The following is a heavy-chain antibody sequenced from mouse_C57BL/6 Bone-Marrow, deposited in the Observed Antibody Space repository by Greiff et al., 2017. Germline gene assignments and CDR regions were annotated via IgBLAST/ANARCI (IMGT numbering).Heavy chain of an antibody. CDR3: ASPYGSSYGGFAY. CDR1: GYSFTGYY. V-gene: IGHV1-42*01. D-gene: IGHD1-1*01. Sequence: VQLQQSGPELVKPGASVKISCKASGYSFTGYYMNWVKQSPEKSLEWIGEINPSTGGTTYNQKFKAKATLTVDKSSSTAYMQLKSLPSEDSAVYYCASPYGSSYGGFAYWGQGTLVTVSA. CDR2: INPSTGGT. J-gene: IGHJ3*01.